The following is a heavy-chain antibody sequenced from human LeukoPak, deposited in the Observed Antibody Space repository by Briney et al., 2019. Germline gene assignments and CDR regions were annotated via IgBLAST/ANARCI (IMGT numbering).Heavy chain of an antibody. V-gene: IGHV1-18*01. D-gene: IGHD2-15*01. CDR3: ARACSGGSCYDQVDY. J-gene: IGHJ4*02. CDR1: GYTFTSYG. Sequence: GASVKVSCKXSGYTFTSYGISWVRQAPGQGLEWMGWISAYNGNTNYAQKLQGRVTMTTDTSTSTAYMELRSLRSDDTAVYYCARACSGGSCYDQVDYWGQGTLVTVSS. CDR2: ISAYNGNT.